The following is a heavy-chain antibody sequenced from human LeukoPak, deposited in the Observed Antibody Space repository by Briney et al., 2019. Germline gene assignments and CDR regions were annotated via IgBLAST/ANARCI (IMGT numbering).Heavy chain of an antibody. CDR3: ARCYAEAAASPYYYMDV. CDR2: IIPIFGTA. Sequence: SVKVSCKASGGTFSSYAISWVRQAPGQGLEWMGGIIPIFGTANYAQKFQGRVTITADESTSTAYMELSSLRSEDTAVYYCARCYAEAAASPYYYMDVWGKGTTVTVSS. V-gene: IGHV1-69*13. J-gene: IGHJ6*03. CDR1: GGTFSSYA. D-gene: IGHD2-2*01.